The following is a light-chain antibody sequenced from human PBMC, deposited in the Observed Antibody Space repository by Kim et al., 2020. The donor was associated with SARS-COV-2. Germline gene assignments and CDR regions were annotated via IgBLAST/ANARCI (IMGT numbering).Light chain of an antibody. CDR2: DVS. CDR3: SSYTSSSTVV. V-gene: IGLV2-14*01. CDR1: SSDVGGYNY. J-gene: IGLJ2*01. Sequence: LTQPASVSGSPGQSITISCTGTSSDVGGYNYVSWYQQHPGKAPKLMIYDVSKRPSGVSNRFSGSKSGNTASLTISGLQAEDEADYYCSSYTSSSTVVFGGGTQLTVL.